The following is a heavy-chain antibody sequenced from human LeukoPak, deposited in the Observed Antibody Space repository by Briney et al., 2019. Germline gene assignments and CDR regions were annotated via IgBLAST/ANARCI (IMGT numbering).Heavy chain of an antibody. CDR1: GDSISNYY. D-gene: IGHD2-21*02. Sequence: AETLSLTCTVSGDSISNYYWSWIRQPPGKGLEWIGYIYYSGSTNYNPSLKSRVAISVDTSKNQFSLKLSSLTAADTAVYYCASEACGGYCRFDYWGQGTLVTVSS. CDR2: IYYSGST. J-gene: IGHJ4*02. CDR3: ASEACGGYCRFDY. V-gene: IGHV4-59*01.